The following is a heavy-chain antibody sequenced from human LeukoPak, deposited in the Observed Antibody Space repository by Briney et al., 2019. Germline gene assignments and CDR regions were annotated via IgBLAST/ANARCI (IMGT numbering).Heavy chain of an antibody. Sequence: ASVKVSCKASGYIFTDYYLHWVRQAPGQGLEWMGWIDPSRDVTRYAQNFQGRVTMTRDMSTSTVYMELSSLRSEDTAVYYCARDPTVRIAAPTLNFVGEVDPWGQGTLVTVSS. J-gene: IGHJ5*02. V-gene: IGHV1-2*02. CDR3: ARDPTVRIAAPTLNFVGEVDP. D-gene: IGHD6-6*01. CDR2: IDPSRDVT. CDR1: GYIFTDYY.